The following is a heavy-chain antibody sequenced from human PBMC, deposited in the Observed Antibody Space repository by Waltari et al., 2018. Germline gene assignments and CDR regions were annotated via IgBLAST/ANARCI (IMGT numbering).Heavy chain of an antibody. Sequence: QVQLVQSGAEVKKPGSSVKVSCKASGGTFSSYAISWVRQARGQGLAWMGGIIPIFGTANYAQKFQGRVTITADESTSTAYMELSSLRSEDTAVYYCARVNYYDSSGYYGSPHDAFDIWGQGTMVTVSS. CDR2: IIPIFGTA. J-gene: IGHJ3*02. CDR3: ARVNYYDSSGYYGSPHDAFDI. D-gene: IGHD3-22*01. CDR1: GGTFSSYA. V-gene: IGHV1-69*13.